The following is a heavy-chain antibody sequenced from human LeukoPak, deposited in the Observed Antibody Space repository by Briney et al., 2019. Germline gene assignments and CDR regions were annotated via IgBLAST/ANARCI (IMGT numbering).Heavy chain of an antibody. CDR3: AKTMVRGVSSFDY. Sequence: PSETLSLTCSVSGYSISSGYYWGWIRQPPGKGLEWIGTISHSGSTYYNPSLKSRVTISVDTPKNQFSLKLRSVTAADTAVYYCAKTMVRGVSSFDYWGQGTLVTVSS. J-gene: IGHJ4*02. D-gene: IGHD3-10*01. V-gene: IGHV4-38-2*02. CDR2: ISHSGST. CDR1: GYSISSGYY.